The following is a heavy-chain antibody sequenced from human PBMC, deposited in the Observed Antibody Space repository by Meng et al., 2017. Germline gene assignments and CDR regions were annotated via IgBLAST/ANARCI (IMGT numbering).Heavy chain of an antibody. CDR2: ISGSGGST. D-gene: IGHD1-26*01. Sequence: GESLKISCAASGFTFSSYAMSWVRQAPGKGLEWVSAISGSGGSTYYADSVKGRFTISRDNSKNTLYLQMNSLRAEDTAVYYCAKVSYGSGSYYWEPQGGMDVWGQGTTVTVSS. V-gene: IGHV3-23*01. J-gene: IGHJ6*02. CDR1: GFTFSSYA. CDR3: AKVSYGSGSYYWEPQGGMDV.